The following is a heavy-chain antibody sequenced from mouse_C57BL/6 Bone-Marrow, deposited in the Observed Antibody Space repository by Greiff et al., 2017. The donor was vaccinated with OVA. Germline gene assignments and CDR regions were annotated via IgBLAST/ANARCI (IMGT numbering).Heavy chain of an antibody. Sequence: QVHVKQPGAELVKPGASVKMSCKASGYTFTSYWITWVKQRPGQGLEWIGDIYPGSGSTNYNEKFKSKATLTVDTSSSTAYMQLSSLTSEDSAVYYCAREGIYYYGSWYFDVWGTGTTVTVSS. V-gene: IGHV1-55*01. J-gene: IGHJ1*03. D-gene: IGHD1-1*01. CDR1: GYTFTSYW. CDR2: IYPGSGST. CDR3: AREGIYYYGSWYFDV.